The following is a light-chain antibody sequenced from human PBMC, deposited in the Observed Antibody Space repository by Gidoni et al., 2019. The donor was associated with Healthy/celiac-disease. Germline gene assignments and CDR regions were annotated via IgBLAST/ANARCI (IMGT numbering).Light chain of an antibody. CDR2: DAS. Sequence: DIVLTQSPATLSLSPGERATLSCRASQSVSSYLAWYQQKPGQAPRLLIYDASNRATGIPARLRGSGSGTDFTLTISSLEPEEFAVYDCQQPLTFGGGTKVEIK. CDR3: QQPLT. J-gene: IGKJ4*01. V-gene: IGKV3-11*01. CDR1: QSVSSY.